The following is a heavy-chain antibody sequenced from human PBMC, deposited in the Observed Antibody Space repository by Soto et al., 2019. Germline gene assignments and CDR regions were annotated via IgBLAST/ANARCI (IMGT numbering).Heavy chain of an antibody. V-gene: IGHV1-2*04. J-gene: IGHJ6*02. CDR3: ARGHSTDCSNGVCSFFYNHEMDV. CDR2: INPKSGGT. CDR1: GYSFTDYH. D-gene: IGHD2-8*01. Sequence: ASVKVSCKASGYSFTDYHIHWVRQAPGQGLEWLGRINPKSGGTSTAQKFQGWVTMTRDRSISTVYMELTRLRADDTAVYFCARGHSTDCSNGVCSFFYNHEMDVWGQGTTVTVSS.